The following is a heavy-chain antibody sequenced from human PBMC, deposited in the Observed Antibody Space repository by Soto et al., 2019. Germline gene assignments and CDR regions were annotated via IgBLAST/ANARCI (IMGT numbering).Heavy chain of an antibody. J-gene: IGHJ4*02. CDR1: VFTFSRYW. V-gene: IGHV3-74*01. CDR3: VRDRVGVVWDSFDL. D-gene: IGHD1-26*01. Sequence: LRLSCAASVFTFSRYWMHWVRQAPGKGLVWVSHIYGDGSIINYADSVKGRFTISRDNAKNTLYLQMDSLKDEDTAMYYCVRDRVGVVWDSFDLWGPGTPVTVYS. CDR2: IYGDGSII.